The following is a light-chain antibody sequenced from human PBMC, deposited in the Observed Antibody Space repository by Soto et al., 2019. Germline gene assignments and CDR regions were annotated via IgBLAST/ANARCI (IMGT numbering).Light chain of an antibody. CDR1: QAINNF. Sequence: DIQMTQSPSSLSASVGDRVTITCRASQAINNFLAWYQQKPGKVPKLLIYAASTLQSGVPSRFSGSGSGTDFTLTISSLHPEDVATYYCQRYNSAPPTFGQGTKLEIK. J-gene: IGKJ2*01. V-gene: IGKV1-27*01. CDR2: AAS. CDR3: QRYNSAPPT.